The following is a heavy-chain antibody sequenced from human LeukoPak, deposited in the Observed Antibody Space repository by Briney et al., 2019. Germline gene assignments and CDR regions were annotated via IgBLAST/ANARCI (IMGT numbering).Heavy chain of an antibody. Sequence: GGSLRLSCAASRFTFITSAMHWVRQAPGKGLEWLTFISSDGTDKYYRESVKGRFTISRDNSKNTLYLQMNSLRAEDTAIYSCARSNQPWAALDIWGQGTMVTVSS. CDR2: ISSDGTDK. CDR1: RFTFITSA. V-gene: IGHV3-30-3*01. D-gene: IGHD7-27*01. J-gene: IGHJ3*02. CDR3: ARSNQPWAALDI.